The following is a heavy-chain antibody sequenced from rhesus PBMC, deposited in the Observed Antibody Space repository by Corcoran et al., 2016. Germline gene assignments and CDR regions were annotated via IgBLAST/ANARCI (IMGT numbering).Heavy chain of an antibody. D-gene: IGHD6-13*01. J-gene: IGHJ3*01. CDR3: ARPYSSWTDDAFDF. CDR1: GGSISDDYY. CDR2: IYGSRGGT. V-gene: IGHV4-106*01. Sequence: QVQLQESGPGLVKPSETLSLTCAVSGGSISDDYYWSWIRHPPGKGLEWIGYIYGSRGGTNYNPSLKNRVTISIDTSKNQFSLKLSSVTAADTAVYYCARPYSSWTDDAFDFWGQGLRVTVSS.